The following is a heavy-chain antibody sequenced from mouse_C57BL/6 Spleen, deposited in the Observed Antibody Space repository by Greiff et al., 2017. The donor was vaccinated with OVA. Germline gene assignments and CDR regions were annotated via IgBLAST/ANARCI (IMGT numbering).Heavy chain of an antibody. CDR1: GFTFSDYY. CDR2: INYDGSST. D-gene: IGHD3-2*02. V-gene: IGHV5-16*01. J-gene: IGHJ2*01. Sequence: EVHLVESEGGLVQPGSSMKLSCTASGFTFSDYYMAWVRQVPEKGLEWVANINYDGSSTYYLDSLKSRFIISRDNAKNILYLQMSSLKSEDTATYYCARVRESSGYLDYWGQGTTLTVSS. CDR3: ARVRESSGYLDY.